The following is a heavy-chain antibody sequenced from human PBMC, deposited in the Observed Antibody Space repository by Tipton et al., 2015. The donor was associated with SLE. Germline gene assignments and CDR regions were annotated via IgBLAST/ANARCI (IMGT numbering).Heavy chain of an antibody. V-gene: IGHV4-31*03. Sequence: TLSLTCTVSGGSISSGDYYWSWIRQHPGKGLEYIGFTYYSGSTYYNPSLKNRLTISVDTSENQFSLQLRSVTAADTAVYYCARHCQIYSFVYWGQGSLVTVSS. CDR3: ARHCQIYSFVY. J-gene: IGHJ4*02. CDR2: TYYSGST. CDR1: GGSISSGDYY. D-gene: IGHD2-21*01.